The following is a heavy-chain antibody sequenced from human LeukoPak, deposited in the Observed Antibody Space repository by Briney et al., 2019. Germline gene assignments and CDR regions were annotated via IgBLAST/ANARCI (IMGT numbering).Heavy chain of an antibody. CDR1: GGTFSSYA. V-gene: IGHV1-69*04. J-gene: IGHJ4*02. Sequence: SVKVSCKASGGTFSSYAISWVRQAPGQGLEWMGSIIPILGIANYAQKFQGRVTINADKSASTAYMELSSLRSEDTAVYYCARENCYNSPFDYWGQGTLVTVSS. CDR3: ARENCYNSPFDY. D-gene: IGHD5-24*01. CDR2: IIPILGIA.